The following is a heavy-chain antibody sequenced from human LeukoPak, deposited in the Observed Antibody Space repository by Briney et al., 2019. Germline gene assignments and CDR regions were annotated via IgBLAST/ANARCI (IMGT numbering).Heavy chain of an antibody. CDR1: GGSISNGGYY. J-gene: IGHJ4*02. V-gene: IGHV4-31*03. CDR3: AKIYSAGAYDSSGSYSYFDS. CDR2: IYYSGST. D-gene: IGHD3-22*01. Sequence: SETLSLTCTVSGGSISNGGYYWSWIRQLPGKGLEWIGYIYYSGSTYYNPSLRSRVTISVDTSKNQFSLRLSSVTAADTAIYYCAKIYSAGAYDSSGSYSYFDSWGQGTLVTVSS.